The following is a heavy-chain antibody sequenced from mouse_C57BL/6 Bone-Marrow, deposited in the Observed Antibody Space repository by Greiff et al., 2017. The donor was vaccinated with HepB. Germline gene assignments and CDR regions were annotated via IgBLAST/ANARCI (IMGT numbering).Heavy chain of an antibody. CDR1: GFTFSSYA. D-gene: IGHD6-2*01. J-gene: IGHJ1*01. CDR2: ISDGGSYT. Sequence: DVQLQESGGGLVKPGGSLKLSCAASGFTFSSYAMSWVRQTPEKRLEWVATISDGGSYTYYPDNVKGRFTISRDNAKNNLYLQMSHLKSEDTAMYYFGGGGPSRVSAWCFDVCVSWTAVTVSS. CDR3: GGGGPSRVSAWCFDV. V-gene: IGHV5-4*01.